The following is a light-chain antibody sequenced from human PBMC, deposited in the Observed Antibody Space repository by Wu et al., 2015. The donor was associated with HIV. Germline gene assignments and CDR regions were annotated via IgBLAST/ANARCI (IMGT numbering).Light chain of an antibody. CDR1: QNINNN. J-gene: IGKJ1*01. CDR2: GAS. Sequence: EIVLTQSPVTLSVSPGARATLSCRASQNINNNLAWYQQRPGQSPRLLISGASTRATGIPAWFSGSGSGTDFTLIISGLQSEDFAIYYCQQYNNWWTFGQGTKVEMK. CDR3: QQYNNWWT. V-gene: IGKV3-15*01.